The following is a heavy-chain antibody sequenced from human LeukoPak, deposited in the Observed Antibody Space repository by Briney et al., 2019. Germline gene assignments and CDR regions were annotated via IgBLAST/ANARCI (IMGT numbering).Heavy chain of an antibody. CDR3: AKDVTDY. J-gene: IGHJ4*02. V-gene: IGHV3-30*18. CDR1: GFTFSGYG. CDR2: ISYDGNNK. Sequence: GSLRLSCAASGFTFSGYGMHWVRQTPGKGLEWVAVISYDGNNKDYAESVKGRFTISRDNSKNTLFLQMNSLRAEDTAVYYCAKDVTDYWGQGTLVTVSS. D-gene: IGHD2/OR15-2a*01.